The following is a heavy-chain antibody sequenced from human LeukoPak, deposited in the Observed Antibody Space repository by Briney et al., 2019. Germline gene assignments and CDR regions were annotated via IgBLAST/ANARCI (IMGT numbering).Heavy chain of an antibody. Sequence: PGGSLRLSCAASGLTFSSYWMSWVRQAPGKGLEWVANIKQDGSEKYYVDSVKGRFTISRDNAKNSLYLQMNSLRAEDTAVYYCARGTWIQLWLPFDYWGQGTLVTVSS. V-gene: IGHV3-7*01. CDR1: GLTFSSYW. CDR2: IKQDGSEK. D-gene: IGHD5-18*01. CDR3: ARGTWIQLWLPFDY. J-gene: IGHJ4*02.